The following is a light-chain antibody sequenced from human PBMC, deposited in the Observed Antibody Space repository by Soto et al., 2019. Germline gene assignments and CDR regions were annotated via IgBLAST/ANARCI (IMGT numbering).Light chain of an antibody. CDR3: AAWDDSLSGRYV. CDR2: RNN. J-gene: IGLJ1*01. Sequence: QSVLTQPPSASGTPGQRVTISCSGSRSNVESNTVSWYQQLPGTAPKLLIYRNNQRPSGVPDRFSGSKSGTSASLAISGLRSEDEADYFCAAWDDSLSGRYVFGTGTKLTVL. V-gene: IGLV1-47*01. CDR1: RSNVESNT.